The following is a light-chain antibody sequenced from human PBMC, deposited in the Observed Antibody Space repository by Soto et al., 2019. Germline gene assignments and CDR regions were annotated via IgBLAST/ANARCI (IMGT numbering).Light chain of an antibody. J-gene: IGKJ2*01. CDR3: QQYIRSVFT. V-gene: IGKV3-20*01. CDR2: DAT. Sequence: EIVLTQSPGTLSLSPGERATLSCRASQSVRSGDLTWYQQKPGQPPSLLLYDATNRATGIPDRFGGSGSGTDFTLTISRLEPEDFAVYYCQQYIRSVFTFGPGTKLEIK. CDR1: QSVRSGD.